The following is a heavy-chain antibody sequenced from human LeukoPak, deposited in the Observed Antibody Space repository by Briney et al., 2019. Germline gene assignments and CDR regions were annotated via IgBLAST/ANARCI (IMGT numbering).Heavy chain of an antibody. CDR1: GGSISSYY. D-gene: IGHD6-13*01. Sequence: SETLSLTCTVSGGSISSYYWSWIRQPPGKGLEWIGYIYYSGSTNYKPSLKSRVTISVDTSQKQFSLRLSSVTAADTAVYYCARGRYLTTGGGAAAGFLDYWGQGTLVTVSS. J-gene: IGHJ4*02. CDR3: ARGRYLTTGGGAAAGFLDY. CDR2: IYYSGST. V-gene: IGHV4-59*12.